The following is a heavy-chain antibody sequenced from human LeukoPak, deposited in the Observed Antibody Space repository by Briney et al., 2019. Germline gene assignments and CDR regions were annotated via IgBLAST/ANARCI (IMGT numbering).Heavy chain of an antibody. CDR2: ISYDGSNK. CDR1: GFTFSSYA. Sequence: GRSLRLSCAASGFTFSSYAMHWVRQAPGKGLEWVAVISYDGSNKYYADSVKGRFTISRDNSKNTLYLQMNSLRAEDTAVYYCARSLLEFGYGDYWGQGTLVTVSS. CDR3: ARSLLEFGYGDY. V-gene: IGHV3-30-3*01. J-gene: IGHJ4*02. D-gene: IGHD3-3*01.